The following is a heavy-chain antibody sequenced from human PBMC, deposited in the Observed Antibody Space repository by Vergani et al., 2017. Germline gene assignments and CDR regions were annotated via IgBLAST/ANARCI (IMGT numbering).Heavy chain of an antibody. V-gene: IGHV2-26*01. CDR2: IFSNDEK. CDR1: GFSLSNARMG. CDR3: ARISISQQLARIDY. D-gene: IGHD6-13*01. Sequence: QVTLKESGPVLVKPTETLTLTCTVSGFSLSNARMGVSWIRQPPGKALEWVAHIFSNDEKSYSTSLKSRLTIPKDPSKSQVVLTMTNMDPVDTATYYCARISISQQLARIDYWGQGTLVTVSS. J-gene: IGHJ4*02.